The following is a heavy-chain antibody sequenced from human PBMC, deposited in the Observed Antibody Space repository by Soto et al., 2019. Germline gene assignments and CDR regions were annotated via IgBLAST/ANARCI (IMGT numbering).Heavy chain of an antibody. CDR3: ATSPVVSSNEPFDY. CDR1: GYTFTSYD. D-gene: IGHD2-15*01. J-gene: IGHJ4*02. Sequence: ASVKVSCKASGYTFTSYDINWVRQATGQGLEWMGWMNPNSGNAGYAQKFQGGVTMTRNTSISTAYMELSSLRSDDTAVYYCATSPVVSSNEPFDYWGQGTLVTVSS. CDR2: MNPNSGNA. V-gene: IGHV1-8*01.